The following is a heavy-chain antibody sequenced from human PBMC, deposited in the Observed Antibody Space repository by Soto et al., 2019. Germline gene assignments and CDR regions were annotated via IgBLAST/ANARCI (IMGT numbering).Heavy chain of an antibody. CDR2: ISWNSGSI. CDR3: AKETSSGWYGGHFDY. Sequence: PGGSLRLSCAASGFNFDDYAMHWVRQATGKGLEWVSGISWNSGSIGYADSVKGRFTISRDNAKNSLYLQMNSLRAEDTALYYCAKETSSGWYGGHFDYWGQGTLVTVSS. V-gene: IGHV3-9*01. J-gene: IGHJ4*02. D-gene: IGHD6-19*01. CDR1: GFNFDDYA.